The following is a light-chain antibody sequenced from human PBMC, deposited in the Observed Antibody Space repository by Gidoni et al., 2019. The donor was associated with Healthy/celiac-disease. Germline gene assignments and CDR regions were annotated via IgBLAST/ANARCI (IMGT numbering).Light chain of an antibody. CDR3: MQALQTPWT. CDR2: LGS. CDR1: QSLLHSNGYNY. J-gene: IGKJ1*01. V-gene: IGKV2-28*01. Sequence: DNVMAQSPLSVPVTPGEPASISCRSSQSLLHSNGYNYLDWYLQKPGQSPQLLIYLGSNRASGVPDRFSGSGSGTDFTLKISRVEAEDVGVYYCMQALQTPWTFGQGTKVEIK.